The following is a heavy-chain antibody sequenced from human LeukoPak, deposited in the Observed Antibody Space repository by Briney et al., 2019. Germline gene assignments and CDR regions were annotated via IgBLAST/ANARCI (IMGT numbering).Heavy chain of an antibody. CDR1: GGSVSSGSYY. D-gene: IGHD1-26*01. V-gene: IGHV4-61*01. CDR2: VYYSGST. J-gene: IGHJ4*02. CDR3: ARLASGSYGPLTPFDY. Sequence: SETLSLTCTVSGGSVSSGSYYWSWIRQSPGKGLEWIGFVYYSGSTNNNPSLKSRVTISIQTSKNQFSLKLSSVTAADTAVYYSARLASGSYGPLTPFDYWGQGTLVTVSS.